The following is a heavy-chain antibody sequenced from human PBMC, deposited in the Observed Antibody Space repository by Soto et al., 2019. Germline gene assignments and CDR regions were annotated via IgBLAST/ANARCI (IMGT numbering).Heavy chain of an antibody. Sequence: PGGSLSLSCAACVSTLSSYGRHSVRQAPGKWLESLPVIACAPLHKXXAESPKARXPSPRQHATNAXYPQMXALRPEDTVVYYCARIDSCRFWAQATLVTVS. CDR2: IACAPLHK. CDR3: ARIDSCRF. CDR1: VSTLSSYG. J-gene: IGHJ4*02. V-gene: IGHV3-33*02. D-gene: IGHD3-16*02.